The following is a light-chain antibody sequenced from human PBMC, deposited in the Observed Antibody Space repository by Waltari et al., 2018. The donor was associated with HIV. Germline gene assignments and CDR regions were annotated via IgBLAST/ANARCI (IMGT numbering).Light chain of an antibody. Sequence: QSALTQPPSASGAPRQSVTIPCTGNRSHTAAGHFVPWYQHLPGTAPKLLVYSDINRPSGVPDRFSGSKSGTSASLVITGLQAEDEADYYCQSYDSSLRASVFGGGTKLTVL. J-gene: IGLJ2*01. CDR2: SDI. V-gene: IGLV1-40*01. CDR1: RSHTAAGHF. CDR3: QSYDSSLRASV.